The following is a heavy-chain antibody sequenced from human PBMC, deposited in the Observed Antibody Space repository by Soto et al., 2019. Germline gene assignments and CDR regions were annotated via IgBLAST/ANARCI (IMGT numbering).Heavy chain of an antibody. CDR2: IYYSGST. D-gene: IGHD3-10*01. CDR1: GGSISSYY. V-gene: IGHV4-59*08. CDR3: SRHNYGSGSTYFDY. J-gene: IGHJ4*02. Sequence: SETLSLTCTVSGGSISSYYWSWIRQPPGKGLEWIGYIYYSGSTNYNPSLKSRVTISVDTSKNQFSLNLSSVTAADTAVYYCSRHNYGSGSTYFDYWGQGTLVTVSS.